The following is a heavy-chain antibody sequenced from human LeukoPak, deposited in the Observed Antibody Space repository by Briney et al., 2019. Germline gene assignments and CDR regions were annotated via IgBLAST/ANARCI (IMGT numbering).Heavy chain of an antibody. CDR2: IQYDGSNK. Sequence: PGGSLRLSCAASGFTFSFYGIHWVRQAPGKGLEWVTFIQYDGSNKYADSVKGRFTISRDNSKNVLYLQMNSLRAEDTALYYCAKSSSRLDTSSFEYWGQGTLVTVSS. V-gene: IGHV3-30*02. CDR3: AKSSSRLDTSSFEY. D-gene: IGHD5-18*01. CDR1: GFTFSFYG. J-gene: IGHJ4*02.